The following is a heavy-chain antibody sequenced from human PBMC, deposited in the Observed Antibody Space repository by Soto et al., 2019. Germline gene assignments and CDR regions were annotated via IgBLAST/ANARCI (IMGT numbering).Heavy chain of an antibody. CDR3: ARSVEMAEPMYYFDY. J-gene: IGHJ4*02. CDR2: IYYSGST. V-gene: IGHV4-59*01. Sequence: SETLSLTCTVSGGSISSYYWSWIRQPPGKGLEWIGYIYYSGSTNYNPSLKSRVTISVDTSKNQFSLKLSSVTAADTAVYYCARSVEMAEPMYYFDYWGQGTLVTVSS. D-gene: IGHD6-19*01. CDR1: GGSISSYY.